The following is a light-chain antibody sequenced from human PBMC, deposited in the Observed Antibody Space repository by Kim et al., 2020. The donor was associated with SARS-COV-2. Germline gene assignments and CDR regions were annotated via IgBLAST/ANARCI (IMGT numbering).Light chain of an antibody. CDR1: QGISSY. CDR3: QLYYSYPRT. Sequence: SASTGDRVTITCRASQGISSYLAWYQQKPGKAPKPLIYAASTLQRGVPSRFSCSGSGTDFTLTISCLQSEDFATYYCQLYYSYPRTFGQGTKLEI. CDR2: AAS. V-gene: IGKV1-8*01. J-gene: IGKJ2*01.